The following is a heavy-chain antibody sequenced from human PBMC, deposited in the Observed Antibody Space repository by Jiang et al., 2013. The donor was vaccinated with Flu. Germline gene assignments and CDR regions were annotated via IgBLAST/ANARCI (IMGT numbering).Heavy chain of an antibody. CDR1: GFTFGDYA. CDR3: TRGRSRGSYYDYYYYGMDV. CDR2: IRSKAYGGTT. D-gene: IGHD1-26*01. J-gene: IGHJ6*02. Sequence: VQLLESGGGLVQPGRSLRLSCTASGFTFGDYAMSWFRQAPGKGLEWVGFIRSKAYGGTTEYAASVKGRFTISRGDSKSIAYLQMNSLKTEDTAVYYCTRGRSRGSYYDYYYYGMDVWGQGTTVTVSS. V-gene: IGHV3-49*03.